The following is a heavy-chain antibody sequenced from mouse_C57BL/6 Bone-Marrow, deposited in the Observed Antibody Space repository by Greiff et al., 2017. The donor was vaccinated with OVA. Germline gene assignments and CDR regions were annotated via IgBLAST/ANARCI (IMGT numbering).Heavy chain of an antibody. J-gene: IGHJ3*01. D-gene: IGHD2-1*01. CDR2: IYPGDGDT. CDR3: AGNPWFAY. Sequence: QVQLKESGPELVKPGASVKISCKASGYAFSSSWMNWVKQRPGKGLEWIGRIYPGDGDTNYNGKFKGKATLTADKSSSTAYMQLSSLTSEDSAVYFCAGNPWFAYWGQGTLVTVSA. V-gene: IGHV1-82*01. CDR1: GYAFSSSW.